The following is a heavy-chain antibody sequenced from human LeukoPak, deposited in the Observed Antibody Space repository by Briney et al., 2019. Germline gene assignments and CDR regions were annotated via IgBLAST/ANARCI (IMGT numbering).Heavy chain of an antibody. J-gene: IGHJ4*02. D-gene: IGHD3-3*01. CDR1: GFTFSSYE. Sequence: PGGSLRLSCTASGFTFSSYEMNWVRQAPGKGLEWVSYISSSGSTIYYADSVKGRFTISRDNAKNSLYLQMNSLRAEDTAVYYCASNPNDFWSGYPVGWGQGTLVTVSS. V-gene: IGHV3-48*03. CDR2: ISSSGSTI. CDR3: ASNPNDFWSGYPVG.